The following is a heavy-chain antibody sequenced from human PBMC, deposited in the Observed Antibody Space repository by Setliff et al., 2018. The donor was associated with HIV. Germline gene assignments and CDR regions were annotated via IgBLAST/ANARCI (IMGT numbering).Heavy chain of an antibody. CDR3: ARDQSEERWRQLEDNYYYAMDV. J-gene: IGHJ6*02. CDR2: IIPIVGTP. D-gene: IGHD1-1*01. CDR1: GGTFSSYA. Sequence: GASVKVSCKASGGTFSSYAISWVRQAPGQGLEWMGGIIPIVGTPNYAQKFQGRVTITADDSTSTAYMELTSLRSEDTAVYFCARDQSEERWRQLEDNYYYAMDVWGQGTTVTVSS. V-gene: IGHV1-69*13.